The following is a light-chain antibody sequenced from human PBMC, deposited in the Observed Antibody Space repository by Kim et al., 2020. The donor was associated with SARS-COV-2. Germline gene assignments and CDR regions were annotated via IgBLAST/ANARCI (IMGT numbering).Light chain of an antibody. Sequence: CTLSIGYSNYNGDWYEQRPGKGPRFVMRVGTGGIVGSKGDGIPDRFSVLGSGLNRYLTIKKMQEEDESDYHCGADHGSGSNFVVVFGGGTQLTVL. J-gene: IGLJ2*01. CDR3: GADHGSGSNFVVV. CDR1: IGYSNYN. V-gene: IGLV9-49*01. CDR2: VGTGGIVG.